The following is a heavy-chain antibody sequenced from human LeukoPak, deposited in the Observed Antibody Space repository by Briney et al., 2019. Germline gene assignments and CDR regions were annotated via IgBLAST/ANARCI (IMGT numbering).Heavy chain of an antibody. CDR1: GFTFSSYS. V-gene: IGHV3-21*01. J-gene: IGHJ4*02. CDR3: ARLAALDYYGSGSSPAFDY. CDR2: ISSSSSYI. D-gene: IGHD3-10*01. Sequence: KTGGSLRLSCAASGFTFSSYSMNWVRQAPGKGLEWVSSISSSSSYIYYADSVKGRFTISRDNAKNSLYLQMNSLRAEDTAVYYCARLAALDYYGSGSSPAFDYWGQGTLVTVSS.